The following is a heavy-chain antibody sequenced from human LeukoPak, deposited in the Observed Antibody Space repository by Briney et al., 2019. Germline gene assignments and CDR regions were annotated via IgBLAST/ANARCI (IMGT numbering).Heavy chain of an antibody. D-gene: IGHD6-6*01. J-gene: IGHJ4*02. Sequence: SETLSLTCTVSGGSISSYYWSWIRQPPGKGLEWIGYIYYSGSTNYNPSLKSRVTISVDTSKTHFSLKLSSVTAADTAVYYCTRTYSSSSIDYWGQGALVTVSS. CDR2: IYYSGST. CDR3: TRTYSSSSIDY. CDR1: GGSISSYY. V-gene: IGHV4-59*01.